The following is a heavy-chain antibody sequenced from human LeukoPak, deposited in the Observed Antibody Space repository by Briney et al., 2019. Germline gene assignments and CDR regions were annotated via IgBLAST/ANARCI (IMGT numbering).Heavy chain of an antibody. CDR3: AGATHAYSGYNH. J-gene: IGHJ4*02. CDR2: IYDGGHT. Sequence: PGRSLRLSCAASGFTFSSYGMHWVRQAPGKGLEWVAVIYDGGHTYYADSVKGRFTISRDNSENTLYLQMNSLRGQDTAVYYCAGATHAYSGYNHWGQGVLVTVSS. V-gene: IGHV3-33*08. D-gene: IGHD5-12*01. CDR1: GFTFSSYG.